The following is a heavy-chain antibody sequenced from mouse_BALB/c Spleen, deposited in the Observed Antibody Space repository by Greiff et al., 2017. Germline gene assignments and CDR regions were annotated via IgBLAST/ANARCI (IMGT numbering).Heavy chain of an antibody. V-gene: IGHV1S81*02. CDR2: INPSNGGT. Sequence: QVQLHQSGAELVKPGASVKLSCKASGYTFTSYYMYWVKQRPGQGLEWIGEINPSNGGTNFNEKFKSKATLTVDKSSSTAYMQLSSLTSEDSAVYYCTRGWLLQSAWFAYWGQGTLVTVSA. CDR1: GYTFTSYY. J-gene: IGHJ3*01. CDR3: TRGWLLQSAWFAY. D-gene: IGHD2-3*01.